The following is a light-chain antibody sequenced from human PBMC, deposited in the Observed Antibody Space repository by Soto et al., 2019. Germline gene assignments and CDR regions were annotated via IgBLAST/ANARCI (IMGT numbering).Light chain of an antibody. CDR2: DGT. V-gene: IGKV1-5*01. CDR1: QSIGGA. J-gene: IGKJ1*01. CDR3: QHYNSYSEA. Sequence: DIQMTQSPSTLSAYVGDRVTITCRASQSIGGALTWYQQRPGEAPRLLIYDGTSLESGVPSRFSGSGSGTEFTLTISSLQPDDFATYYCQHYNSYSEAFGQGTKVDI.